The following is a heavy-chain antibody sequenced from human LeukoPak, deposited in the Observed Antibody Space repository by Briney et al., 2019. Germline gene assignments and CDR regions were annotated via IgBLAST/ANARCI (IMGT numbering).Heavy chain of an antibody. CDR3: ASSIAEDAFDI. CDR1: GGSISSYY. CDR2: IYYSGST. Sequence: SETLSLTCTVSGGSISSYYGSWIRQPPGKGLEWIGSIYYSGSTNYNPSLKGRFTISGDTSKNQLSLKLSSVTAADTAVYYCASSIAEDAFDIWGQGTMVTVSS. D-gene: IGHD2/OR15-2a*01. J-gene: IGHJ3*02. V-gene: IGHV4-59*08.